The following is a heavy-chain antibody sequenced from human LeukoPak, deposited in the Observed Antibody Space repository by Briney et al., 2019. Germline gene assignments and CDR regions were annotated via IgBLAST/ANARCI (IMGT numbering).Heavy chain of an antibody. CDR2: INVGNGNT. CDR3: ARESAHAFDI. J-gene: IGHJ3*02. CDR1: GYTFTNYA. V-gene: IGHV1-3*01. Sequence: ASVKVSCKASGYTFTNYAMHWVRQPPGQRLEWMGWINVGNGNTKYSQKFQGRVTITRDTSASTAYMELRSLRSEDTAVYYCARESAHAFDIWGQGTMVTVSS.